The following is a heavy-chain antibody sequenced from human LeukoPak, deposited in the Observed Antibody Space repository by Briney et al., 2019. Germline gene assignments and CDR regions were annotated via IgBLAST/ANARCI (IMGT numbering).Heavy chain of an antibody. CDR1: GFTFTNYG. Sequence: GASVKVSCKASGFTFTNYGISWVRQAPGQGLEWMGWISASTGTTNYAQNVQGRVTMTRDTSTTTAYMELSRLRSDDTAVYYCARDRPLKDYDFWSGYYFVGGRRTNWFDPWGQGTLVTVSS. J-gene: IGHJ5*02. V-gene: IGHV1-18*01. CDR2: ISASTGTT. CDR3: ARDRPLKDYDFWSGYYFVGGRRTNWFDP. D-gene: IGHD3-3*01.